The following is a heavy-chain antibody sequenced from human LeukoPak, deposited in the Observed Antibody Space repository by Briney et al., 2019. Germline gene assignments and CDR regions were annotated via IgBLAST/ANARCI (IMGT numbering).Heavy chain of an antibody. CDR2: ICSDGSSK. CDR1: GFTFSSYG. CDR3: ARGQSPSYYDMDV. Sequence: GGSLRLPCAASGFTFSSYGMHWVRQAPGKGLEGGAVICSDGSSKHYGDPVMGRLAISRDNSKNTLYLQMNSLRAEDTAVYHCARGQSPSYYDMDVWGQGTTITVSS. V-gene: IGHV3-33*01. D-gene: IGHD6-19*01. J-gene: IGHJ6*02.